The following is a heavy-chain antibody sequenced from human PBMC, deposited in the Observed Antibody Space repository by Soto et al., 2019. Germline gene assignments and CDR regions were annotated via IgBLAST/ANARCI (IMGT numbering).Heavy chain of an antibody. CDR2: ISYDGSNK. Sequence: QVQLVESGGGVVQPGRSLRLSCAASGFTFSSYGMHWVRQAPGKGLEWVAVISYDGSNKYYADSVKGRFTISRDNSKNTLYLQMNSLRAEDTAVYYCAKEPYIVVVTAARGGYFDYWGQGTLVTVSS. J-gene: IGHJ4*02. D-gene: IGHD2-21*02. CDR1: GFTFSSYG. V-gene: IGHV3-30*18. CDR3: AKEPYIVVVTAARGGYFDY.